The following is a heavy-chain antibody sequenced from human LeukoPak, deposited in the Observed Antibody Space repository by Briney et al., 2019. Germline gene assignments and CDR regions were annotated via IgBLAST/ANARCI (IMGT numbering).Heavy chain of an antibody. Sequence: ASVKVSCEASGYTFTSYDINWVRQATGQGLEWMGWMNPNSGNTGYAQKFQGRVTMARNTSISTAYMELSSLRSEDTAVYYCARGHDYGDYFDYWGQGTLVTVSS. J-gene: IGHJ4*02. CDR3: ARGHDYGDYFDY. CDR1: GYTFTSYD. D-gene: IGHD4-17*01. CDR2: MNPNSGNT. V-gene: IGHV1-8*01.